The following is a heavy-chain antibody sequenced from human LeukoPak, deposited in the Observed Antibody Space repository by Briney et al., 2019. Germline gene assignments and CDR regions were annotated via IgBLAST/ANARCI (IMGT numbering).Heavy chain of an antibody. CDR1: GFTVSSNY. J-gene: IGHJ2*01. Sequence: PGGSLRLSCAASGFTVSSNYMSWVRQAPGKGLEWVSVIYSGGSTYYADSVKGRFTISRDNAKNSLYLQMNSLRAEDTAVYYCARAIYDFRWYFDLWGRGTLVTVSS. V-gene: IGHV3-53*01. CDR3: ARAIYDFRWYFDL. D-gene: IGHD3/OR15-3a*01. CDR2: IYSGGST.